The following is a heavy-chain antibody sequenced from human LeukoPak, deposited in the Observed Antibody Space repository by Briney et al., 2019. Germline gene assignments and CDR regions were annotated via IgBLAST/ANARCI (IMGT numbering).Heavy chain of an antibody. CDR1: GYTFSNYA. Sequence: GGSLRLSCAASGYTFSNYAMTWVRQAPGKRLEWVSGISHNGDRIYYADSVKGRFTISRDNSKNTVYLQMNSLRPEDTALYYCTKDPVAAAGTAWFDPWGQGTLVTVSS. D-gene: IGHD6-13*01. CDR2: ISHNGDRI. J-gene: IGHJ5*02. V-gene: IGHV3-23*01. CDR3: TKDPVAAAGTAWFDP.